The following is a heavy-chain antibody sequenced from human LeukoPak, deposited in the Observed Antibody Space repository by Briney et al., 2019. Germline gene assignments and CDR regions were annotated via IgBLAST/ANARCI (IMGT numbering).Heavy chain of an antibody. D-gene: IGHD3-22*01. Sequence: GGSLRLSCAASGFIVSSNYMNWVRQAPGRGLEWVSVIYSAGNTYYADSVKGRFTISRDNSKNTLYLQMNSLRAEDTAVYYCARVAPYDSSGYYPSYFDYWGQGTLVTVSS. CDR1: GFIVSSNY. V-gene: IGHV3-66*01. J-gene: IGHJ4*02. CDR3: ARVAPYDSSGYYPSYFDY. CDR2: IYSAGNT.